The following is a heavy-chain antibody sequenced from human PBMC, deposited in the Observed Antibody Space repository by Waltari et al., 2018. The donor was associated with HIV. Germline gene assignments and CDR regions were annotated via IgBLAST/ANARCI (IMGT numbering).Heavy chain of an antibody. J-gene: IGHJ6*02. Sequence: EVQLVESGGGLVQPGGSLRLSCAASGFTFTTSWVHWVRQAPGKGLVWGSRINPDGTDTIYADSAKGRFTISRDNAKNTVYLQVNSLRGEDTSVYYCARGKDCGGGTCDGYHYYGMDVWGQWTTVTVSS. V-gene: IGHV3-74*01. CDR1: GFTFTTSW. CDR2: INPDGTDT. D-gene: IGHD2-15*01. CDR3: ARGKDCGGGTCDGYHYYGMDV.